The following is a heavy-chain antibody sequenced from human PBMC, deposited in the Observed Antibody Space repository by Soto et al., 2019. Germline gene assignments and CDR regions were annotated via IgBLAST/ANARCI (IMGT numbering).Heavy chain of an antibody. V-gene: IGHV3-33*01. CDR3: ARMSHWSLRYGMDV. CDR2: IWYDGSNK. CDR1: GFTFSSYG. D-gene: IGHD2-8*02. Sequence: QVQLVESGGGVVQPGRSLRLSCAASGFTFSSYGMHWVRQAPGKGLEWVAVIWYDGSNKYYADSVKGRFTISRDNSKNTLYLQMNSLRAEDTAVYYCARMSHWSLRYGMDVWGQGTTVTVSS. J-gene: IGHJ6*02.